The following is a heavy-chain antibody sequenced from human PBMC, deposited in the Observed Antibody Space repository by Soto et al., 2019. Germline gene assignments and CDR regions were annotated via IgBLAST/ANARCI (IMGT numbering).Heavy chain of an antibody. Sequence: ASVKVSCKASGYTFTSYAMHWVRQAPGQRLEWMGWINAGNGNTKYSQKFQGRVTITRDTSASTAYMELSSLRSEDTAVYYCARERSSWYGYFQHWGQGTLVTVSS. D-gene: IGHD6-13*01. J-gene: IGHJ1*01. CDR3: ARERSSWYGYFQH. V-gene: IGHV1-3*01. CDR2: INAGNGNT. CDR1: GYTFTSYA.